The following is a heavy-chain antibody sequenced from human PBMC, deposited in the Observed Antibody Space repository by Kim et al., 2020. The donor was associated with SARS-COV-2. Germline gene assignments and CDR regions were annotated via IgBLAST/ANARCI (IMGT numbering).Heavy chain of an antibody. CDR2: IYHSGST. Sequence: SETLSLTCAVSGGSISSSNWWSWVRQPPGKGLEWIGEIYHSGSTNYNPSLKSRVTISVDKSKNQFSLKLSSVTAADTAVYYCARLWGIAAAAGGGPFDPWGQGTLVTVSS. J-gene: IGHJ5*02. CDR3: ARLWGIAAAAGGGPFDP. V-gene: IGHV4-4*02. D-gene: IGHD6-13*01. CDR1: GGSISSSNW.